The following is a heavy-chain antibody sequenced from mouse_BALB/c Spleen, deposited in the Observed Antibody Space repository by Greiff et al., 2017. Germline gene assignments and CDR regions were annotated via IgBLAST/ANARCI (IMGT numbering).Heavy chain of an antibody. D-gene: IGHD1-1*01. Sequence: QVQLQQSGAELARPGASVKMSCKASGYTFTSYTMHWVKQRPGQGLEWIGYINPSSGYTNYNQKFKDKATLTADKSSSTAYMQLSSLTSEDSAVYYCARGVYGSSYVAYWGQGTLVTVSA. V-gene: IGHV1-4*01. CDR3: ARGVYGSSYVAY. CDR2: INPSSGYT. J-gene: IGHJ3*01. CDR1: GYTFTSYT.